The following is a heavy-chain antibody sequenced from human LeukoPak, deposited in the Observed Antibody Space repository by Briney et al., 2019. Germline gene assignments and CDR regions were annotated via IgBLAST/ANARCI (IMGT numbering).Heavy chain of an antibody. CDR2: INPSGGST. CDR1: GYTFTSYN. Sequence: ASVKVSCKASGYTFTSYNMHWVRQAPGQGLEWMGIINPSGGSTSYAQKFQGRVTMTRDTSTSTVYMELSSLRSEDTAVYYCARDGSGWVIDYWGQGTLVPVSS. CDR3: ARDGSGWVIDY. V-gene: IGHV1-46*01. D-gene: IGHD6-19*01. J-gene: IGHJ4*02.